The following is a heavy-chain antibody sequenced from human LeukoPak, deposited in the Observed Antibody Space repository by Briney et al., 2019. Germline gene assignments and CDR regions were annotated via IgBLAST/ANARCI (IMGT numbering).Heavy chain of an antibody. D-gene: IGHD3-16*02. J-gene: IGHJ4*02. Sequence: PGGSLRLSCAASGFTFSSYWMSWVRQAPGKGLEWVANIKQDGSEKYYVDSVKGRFTISRGNAKNSLYLQMNSLRAEDTAVYYCARDQDYVWGSYRPYYFDYWGQGTLVTVSS. CDR2: IKQDGSEK. CDR3: ARDQDYVWGSYRPYYFDY. CDR1: GFTFSSYW. V-gene: IGHV3-7*01.